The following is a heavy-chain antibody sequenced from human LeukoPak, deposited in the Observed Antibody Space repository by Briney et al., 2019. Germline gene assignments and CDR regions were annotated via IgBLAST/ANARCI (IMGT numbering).Heavy chain of an antibody. CDR1: GDSVSSNSAA. CDR2: TYYRSKWYN. CDR3: ARDRSIQLWLGTWFDP. J-gene: IGHJ5*02. Sequence: SQTLSLTCAISGDSVSSNSAAWNWIRQSPSRGLEWLGRTYYRSKWYNDYAVSVKSRITINPDTSKHQFSLQLNSVTPEDTAVYYCARDRSIQLWLGTWFDPWGQGTLVTVSS. V-gene: IGHV6-1*01. D-gene: IGHD5-18*01.